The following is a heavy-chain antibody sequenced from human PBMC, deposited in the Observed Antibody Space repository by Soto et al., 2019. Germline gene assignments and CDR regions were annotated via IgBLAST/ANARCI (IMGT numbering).Heavy chain of an antibody. CDR3: ARDLLYWGAYYYYYGMDV. Sequence: GGSLRLSCAASGLSVTNAWLSWFRQTPGKGLEWVSRINSDGSSTSYADSVKGRFTISRDNAKNTLYLQMNSLRAEDTAVYYCARDLLYWGAYYYYYGMDVWGQGTTVTVSS. CDR2: INSDGSST. J-gene: IGHJ6*02. V-gene: IGHV3-74*01. D-gene: IGHD7-27*01. CDR1: GLSVTNAW.